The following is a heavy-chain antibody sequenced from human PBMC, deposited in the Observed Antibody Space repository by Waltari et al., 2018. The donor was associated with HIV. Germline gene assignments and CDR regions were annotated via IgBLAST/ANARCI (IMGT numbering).Heavy chain of an antibody. Sequence: QVQLVQSGAAVKKPGSSVKVSCQASAGTFSSYAISWVLQAPGQGLEWMGRIIPILGIANYAQKFQGRVTITADKSTSTAYMELSSLRSEDTAVYYCARDRDVVVPAAMGAFDIWGQGTMVTVSS. CDR1: AGTFSSYA. J-gene: IGHJ3*02. D-gene: IGHD2-2*01. V-gene: IGHV1-69*04. CDR2: IIPILGIA. CDR3: ARDRDVVVPAAMGAFDI.